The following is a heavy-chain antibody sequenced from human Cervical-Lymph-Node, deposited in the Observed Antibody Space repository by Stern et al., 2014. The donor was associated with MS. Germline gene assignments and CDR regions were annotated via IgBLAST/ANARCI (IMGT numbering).Heavy chain of an antibody. D-gene: IGHD1-26*01. Sequence: VQLVQSGPGLVKPSETLSLTCTVSGGSISSYFWSWIRQPPGKGLEWIGYIYYSGSTDYNPSLKSRVTISADTSKNQVSLKGRSGTAADTAVYYCARHEGSYTNNWFDPWGQGTLVTVSS. CDR1: GGSISSYF. CDR3: ARHEGSYTNNWFDP. V-gene: IGHV4-59*08. J-gene: IGHJ5*02. CDR2: IYYSGST.